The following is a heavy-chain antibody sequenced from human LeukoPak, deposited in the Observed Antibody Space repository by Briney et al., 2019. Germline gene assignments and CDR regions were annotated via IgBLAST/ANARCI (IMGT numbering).Heavy chain of an antibody. CDR1: GFTFSNYG. Sequence: RPGGSLRLSCAASGFTFSNYGMSWVRQAPGKGLEWVSSISGSGDSTYYADSVKGRFTISRDNAKNSLYLQMNSLRAEDTAVYYCARDPGSSGWNWFDPWGQGTLVTVSS. J-gene: IGHJ5*02. CDR3: ARDPGSSGWNWFDP. V-gene: IGHV3-23*01. CDR2: ISGSGDST. D-gene: IGHD6-19*01.